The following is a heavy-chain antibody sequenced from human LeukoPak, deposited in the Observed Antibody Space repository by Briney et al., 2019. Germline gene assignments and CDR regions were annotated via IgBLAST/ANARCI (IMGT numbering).Heavy chain of an antibody. CDR2: IYSSGNT. J-gene: IGHJ4*02. CDR1: GGSISSYF. CDR3: ARGPPPDFDY. Sequence: PSETLSLTCTVSGGSISSYFWSWIRQPAGKGLEWIGRIYSSGNTGYNPSLKSRVTMSVDTSKNQFSLKLISVTAADTAVYYCARGPPPDFDYWGQGTLVTVSS. V-gene: IGHV4-4*07.